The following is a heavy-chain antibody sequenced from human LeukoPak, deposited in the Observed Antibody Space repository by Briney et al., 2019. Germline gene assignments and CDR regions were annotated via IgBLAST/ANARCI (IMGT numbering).Heavy chain of an antibody. J-gene: IGHJ4*02. CDR2: MNPNSGNT. D-gene: IGHD4-17*01. Sequence: ASVKVSCKASGYIFTDYYMHWVRQATGQGLEWMGWMNPNSGNTGYAQKFQGRVTMTRNASISTAYMELSSLRSEDTAVYYCARETTWEDYWGQGTLVTVSS. CDR3: ARETTWEDY. V-gene: IGHV1-8*02. CDR1: GYIFTDYY.